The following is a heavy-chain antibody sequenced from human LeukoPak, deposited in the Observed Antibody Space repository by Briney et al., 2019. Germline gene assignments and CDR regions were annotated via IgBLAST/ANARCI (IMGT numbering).Heavy chain of an antibody. Sequence: PSETLSLTCAVYGGSFSGYYWSWLRQPPGKGLEWVGYIYYSGSTNYNPSPKSRVTISADTSKNQSSLKRSSVTAADTAVYYCARQDGNLDPWGQGTLVTVSS. CDR1: GGSFSGYY. J-gene: IGHJ5*02. CDR3: ARQDGNLDP. CDR2: IYYSGST. V-gene: IGHV4-59*08.